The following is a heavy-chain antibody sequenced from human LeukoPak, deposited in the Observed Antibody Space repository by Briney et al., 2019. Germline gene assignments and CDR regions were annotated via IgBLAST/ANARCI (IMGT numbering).Heavy chain of an antibody. Sequence: PSETLSLTCAVYGGSFSGYYWSWIRQAPGKGLEWVSYISSSGSTIYYADSVKGRFTISRDNAKNSLYLQMNSLRAEDTAVYYCARAQPGRGLLWFGESLYFDYWGQGTLVTVSS. CDR1: GGSFSGYY. CDR2: ISSSGSTI. V-gene: IGHV3-11*01. CDR3: ARAQPGRGLLWFGESLYFDY. J-gene: IGHJ4*02. D-gene: IGHD3-10*01.